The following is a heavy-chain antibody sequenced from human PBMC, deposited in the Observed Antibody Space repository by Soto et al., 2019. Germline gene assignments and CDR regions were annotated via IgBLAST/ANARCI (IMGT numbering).Heavy chain of an antibody. J-gene: IGHJ5*02. Sequence: SGPTLVNPTQTLTLTCTFSGFSLSTSGVDVGWISKPPGKALEWLALIYWNDDKRYSPSLKSRLTITKDTSKNQVVLTMTNMDPVDIATYYCAHRRSTYYYDSTFDPWGQGTLVTV. D-gene: IGHD3-22*01. V-gene: IGHV2-5*01. CDR2: IYWNDDK. CDR3: AHRRSTYYYDSTFDP. CDR1: GFSLSTSGVD.